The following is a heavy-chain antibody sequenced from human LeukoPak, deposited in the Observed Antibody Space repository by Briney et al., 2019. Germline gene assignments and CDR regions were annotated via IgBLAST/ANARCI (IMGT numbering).Heavy chain of an antibody. CDR1: GFTFSDYY. Sequence: GGSLRLSCAASGFTFSDYYMSWIRQAPGKGLEWVSYISSSGSTIYYADSVKGRFTIYRDNAKNSLYLQMNSLRAEDTAVYYCASSLYLYYYYGTDVWGQGTTVTVSS. CDR3: ASSLYLYYYYGTDV. CDR2: ISSSGSTI. V-gene: IGHV3-11*01. J-gene: IGHJ6*02. D-gene: IGHD5/OR15-5a*01.